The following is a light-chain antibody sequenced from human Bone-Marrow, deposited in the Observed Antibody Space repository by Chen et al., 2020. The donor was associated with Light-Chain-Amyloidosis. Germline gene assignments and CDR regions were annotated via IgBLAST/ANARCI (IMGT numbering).Light chain of an antibody. Sequence: AVQLTQSPSSLSASVGDRVTISCRASQDIGTSLAWYQHKPGESPRLLIYDASTLESGVPFRFGGRGSGTDFTLTLTGLQPEDFATYFCQQFAFYLVTFGPGTRL. CDR1: QDIGTS. V-gene: IGKV1-13*02. J-gene: IGKJ5*01. CDR3: QQFAFYLVT. CDR2: DAS.